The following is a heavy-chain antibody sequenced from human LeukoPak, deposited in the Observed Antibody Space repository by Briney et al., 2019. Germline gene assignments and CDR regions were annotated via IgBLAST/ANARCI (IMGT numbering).Heavy chain of an antibody. V-gene: IGHV3-30*02. CDR3: VRGAYSSSWLNFDY. CDR1: GFTFSSYG. J-gene: IGHJ4*02. CDR2: IRYDGSNK. D-gene: IGHD6-13*01. Sequence: GGSLRLSCAASGFTFSSYGMHWVRQAPGKGLEWVAFIRYDGSNKYYADSVKGRFTVSRDNSKNTLYLQMNSLRAEDTAVYYCVRGAYSSSWLNFDYWGQGTLVTVSS.